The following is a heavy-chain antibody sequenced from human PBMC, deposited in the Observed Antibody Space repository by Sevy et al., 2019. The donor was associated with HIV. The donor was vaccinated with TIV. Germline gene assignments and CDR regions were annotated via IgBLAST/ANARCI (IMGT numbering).Heavy chain of an antibody. CDR1: GYTFTSYG. V-gene: IGHV1-18*01. CDR2: ISAYNGNT. J-gene: IGHJ4*02. D-gene: IGHD7-27*01. Sequence: ASVKVSCKASGYTFTSYGISWVRQAPGQGLEWMGWISAYNGNTNYAQKLQGRVTMTTDTSTRTAYMELRSLRYDDTAVYYCARDGYLGTESYYFDYWGQGTLVIVSS. CDR3: ARDGYLGTESYYFDY.